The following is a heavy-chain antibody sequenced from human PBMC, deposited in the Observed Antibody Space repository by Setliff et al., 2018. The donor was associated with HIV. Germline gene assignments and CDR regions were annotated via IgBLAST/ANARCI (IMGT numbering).Heavy chain of an antibody. CDR2: INWNGGST. J-gene: IGHJ4*02. D-gene: IGHD3-22*01. Sequence: GGSLRLSCAASGFTFDNYGMTWVRQAPGKGMEWVSGINWNGGSTGYADSVKGRFTISRDNAKNSLHLQMNSLRAEDTALYYCVTVGDYYSSGYYRNWGQGTLVTVSS. CDR3: VTVGDYYSSGYYRN. V-gene: IGHV3-20*04. CDR1: GFTFDNYG.